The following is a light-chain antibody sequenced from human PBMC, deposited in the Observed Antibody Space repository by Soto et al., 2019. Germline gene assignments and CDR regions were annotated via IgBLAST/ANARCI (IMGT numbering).Light chain of an antibody. V-gene: IGLV1-47*01. CDR1: SSNIGAGFD. CDR2: RNN. J-gene: IGLJ1*01. Sequence: QSALTQPPSVSGAPGQRLTISCAGTSSNIGAGFDVHWYQQLPGTAPKLLVYRNNQRPSGVPDRFSDSKSGTSAFLAISGLRSEDEADYYCAAWDDRLSAYVFGTGTKVTVL. CDR3: AAWDDRLSAYV.